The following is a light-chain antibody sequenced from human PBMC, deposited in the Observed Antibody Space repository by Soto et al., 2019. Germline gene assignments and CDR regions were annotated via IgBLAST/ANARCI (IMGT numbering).Light chain of an antibody. V-gene: IGKV2-30*01. J-gene: IGKJ3*01. CDR3: MQVTLTFT. CDR2: KVS. Sequence: DGVMTQSPLSLAVTLGQPASISCRSSQTLVYSDGNTYLNWFQLRPGKSPRRLIYKVSNRDSGVPDRFSGSESGNDFTLKISRVEAVDVGVYYCMQVTLTFTLAPGTKVDMK. CDR1: QTLVYSDGNTY.